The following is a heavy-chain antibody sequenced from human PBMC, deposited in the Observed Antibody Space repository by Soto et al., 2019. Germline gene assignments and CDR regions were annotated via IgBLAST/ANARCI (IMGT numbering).Heavy chain of an antibody. CDR3: ARVVGGYYYGMDV. V-gene: IGHV4-4*02. J-gene: IGHJ6*02. Sequence: SETLSLTCAVSGASVISTKWWSWVRQSPGKGLEWIGEIHHSETTNYNPSLKSRVTISVDKSKNQFSLKLSSVTAADTAVYYCARVVGGYYYGMDVWGQGTTVTVSS. D-gene: IGHD2-2*01. CDR2: IHHSETT. CDR1: GASVISTKW.